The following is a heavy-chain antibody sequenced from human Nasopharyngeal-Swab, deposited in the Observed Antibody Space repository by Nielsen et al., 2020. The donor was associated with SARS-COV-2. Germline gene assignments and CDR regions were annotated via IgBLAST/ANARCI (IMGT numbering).Heavy chain of an antibody. Sequence: WIRQPPGKGLEWVANIKQDGSEKYYVDSVKGRFTISRDNAKNSLYLQMGSLRAEDTAVYYCARKGAYYYYYYGMDVWGQGTTVTVSS. J-gene: IGHJ6*02. CDR3: ARKGAYYYYYYGMDV. D-gene: IGHD3-16*01. V-gene: IGHV3-7*01. CDR2: IKQDGSEK.